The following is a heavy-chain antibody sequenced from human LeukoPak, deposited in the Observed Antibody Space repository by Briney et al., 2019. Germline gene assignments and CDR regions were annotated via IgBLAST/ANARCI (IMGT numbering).Heavy chain of an antibody. D-gene: IGHD2-8*02. CDR1: GFTFSSYW. CDR3: ARDRGSTGDDLYAY. Sequence: PGGSLRLSCAASGFTFSSYWMAWVRQTPGKGLEWVANIKHDASEKYYVDSVKGRFTISRDNAQNSFYLQMNSLRAEDTAVYYCARDRGSTGDDLYAYWGQGTLVTVSS. V-gene: IGHV3-7*01. J-gene: IGHJ4*02. CDR2: IKHDASEK.